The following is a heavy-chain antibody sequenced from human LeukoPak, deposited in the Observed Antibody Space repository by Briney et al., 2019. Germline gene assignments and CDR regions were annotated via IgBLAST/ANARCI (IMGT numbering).Heavy chain of an antibody. J-gene: IGHJ5*02. CDR1: GYTFTSYY. CDR2: INPSGGST. V-gene: IGHV1-46*01. Sequence: AASVKVSCKASGYTFTSYYMHWVRQAPGQGLEWMGIINPSGGSTSYAQKFQGRVTMTRDTSTSTVYMELSSLRSEDTAVYYCARDACSTTICQAGGNWFDPWGQGTLVIVS. D-gene: IGHD2-2*01. CDR3: ARDACSTTICQAGGNWFDP.